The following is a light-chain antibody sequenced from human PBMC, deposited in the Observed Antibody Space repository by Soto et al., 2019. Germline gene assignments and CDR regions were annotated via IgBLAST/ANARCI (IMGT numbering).Light chain of an antibody. CDR2: KAS. CDR3: QQYNSFPT. V-gene: IGKV1-5*03. Sequence: DIQMTQSPSTCLASVGKKSTFTSRPSKSIITCLAWYQQKPGKAPKLLIYKASSLESGVPSRFSGSGSGTEFTLTISSLQPDDFATYYCQQYNSFPTFGQGTKVEIK. CDR1: KSIITC. J-gene: IGKJ1*01.